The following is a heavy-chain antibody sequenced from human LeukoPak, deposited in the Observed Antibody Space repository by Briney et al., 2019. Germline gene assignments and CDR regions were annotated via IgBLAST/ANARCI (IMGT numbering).Heavy chain of an antibody. Sequence: PGGSLRLSCATSGFTFSSYWMSWVRRAPGKGLEWVANIKQDGSQIFYVDSVKGRFTISRDTAKNSLSLQMNSLRAEDTAVYYCAREYCRGTSCYGYFDYWGQGTLVTVSS. CDR1: GFTFSSYW. CDR2: IKQDGSQI. V-gene: IGHV3-7*01. CDR3: AREYCRGTSCYGYFDY. J-gene: IGHJ4*02. D-gene: IGHD2-2*01.